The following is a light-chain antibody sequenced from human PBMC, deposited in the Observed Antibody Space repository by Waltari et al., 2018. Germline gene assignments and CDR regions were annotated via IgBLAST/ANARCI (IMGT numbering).Light chain of an antibody. V-gene: IGKV1-9*01. Sequence: IQLTQSPSSLSASVGDRVTITCRASQGISSYLAWYQQKPGKAPKLLIYAASTLQSGFPSRFSGSGSGTDFTLTISSLQPEDFATYYCQQLNSYPRTFGQGTKVEIK. CDR3: QQLNSYPRT. J-gene: IGKJ1*01. CDR2: AAS. CDR1: QGISSY.